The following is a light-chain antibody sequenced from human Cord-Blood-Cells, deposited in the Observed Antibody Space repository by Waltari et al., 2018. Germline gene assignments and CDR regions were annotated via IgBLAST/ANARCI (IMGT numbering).Light chain of an antibody. CDR2: EGS. J-gene: IGLJ3*02. V-gene: IGLV2-23*01. CDR1: SSDVWSYNL. CDR3: CSYAGSRV. Sequence: QSALTQPASGSGSPGQSITISCTGTSSDVWSYNLVSWYQQHPGKAPKLMVYEGSKRPSGVSNRFSGSKSGNTASLTIAGLQAEDEADYYCCSYAGSRVFGGGTKLTVL.